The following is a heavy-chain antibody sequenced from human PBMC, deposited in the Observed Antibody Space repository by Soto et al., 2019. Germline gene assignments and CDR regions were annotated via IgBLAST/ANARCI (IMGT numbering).Heavy chain of an antibody. D-gene: IGHD3-22*01. CDR1: GGSFNRHT. CDR3: ARGWGYYSTDYYYAY. J-gene: IGHJ4*02. Sequence: QVQLVQSGAEVRKPGSSVRVSCKASGGSFNRHTISWVRQAPGQGLEWIGGIIPIFGTANHAQKFQGRVTIIADEPTSTVYMELSSLRSDDTAIYYCARGWGYYSTDYYYAYWGQGTLVIVSS. V-gene: IGHV1-69*01. CDR2: IIPIFGTA.